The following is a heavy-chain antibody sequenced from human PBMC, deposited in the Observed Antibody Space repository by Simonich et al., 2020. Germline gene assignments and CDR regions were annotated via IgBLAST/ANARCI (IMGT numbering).Heavy chain of an antibody. J-gene: IGHJ3*02. Sequence: QVQLVQSGAEVKKPGASVKVSCKASGYTFTGYYMHWVRQAPGKGLEWWGWYNPNSGGTNYEKKFQGRVTMTRDTSISTAYMELSRLRSDDTAVYYCARARLYSSSHAFDIWGQGTMVTVSS. D-gene: IGHD6-6*01. CDR1: GYTFTGYY. CDR3: ARARLYSSSHAFDI. V-gene: IGHV1-2*02. CDR2: YNPNSGGT.